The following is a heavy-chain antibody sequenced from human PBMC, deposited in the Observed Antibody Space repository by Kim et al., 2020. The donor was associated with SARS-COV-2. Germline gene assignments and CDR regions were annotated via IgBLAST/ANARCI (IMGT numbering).Heavy chain of an antibody. CDR3: TTNPVGLIPFDF. D-gene: IGHD3-10*01. Sequence: GGSLRLSCTVSGFSLDDHYMNWVRQAPGKGLEWVGFIRSKAYGGTAAYAASVKGRFTISKDDSKRLAYLQMNSLKTEDTAVYYCTTNPVGLIPFDFWGQGTLVTVSS. V-gene: IGHV3-49*04. CDR1: GFSLDDHY. CDR2: IRSKAYGGTA. J-gene: IGHJ4*02.